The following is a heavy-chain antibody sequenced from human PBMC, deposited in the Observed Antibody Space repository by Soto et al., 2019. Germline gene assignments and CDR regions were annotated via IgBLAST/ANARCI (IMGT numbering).Heavy chain of an antibody. CDR1: GGTFSSYA. V-gene: IGHV1-69*13. CDR3: AREYSSSWYVYYYGMDV. CDR2: IIPIFGTA. Sequence: SSVKVSCKASGGTFSSYAISWVRQAPGQGLEWMGGIIPIFGTANYAQKFQGRVTITADESTSTAYMELSSLRSEDTAVYYCAREYSSSWYVYYYGMDVWGQGTTVTVSS. J-gene: IGHJ6*02. D-gene: IGHD6-13*01.